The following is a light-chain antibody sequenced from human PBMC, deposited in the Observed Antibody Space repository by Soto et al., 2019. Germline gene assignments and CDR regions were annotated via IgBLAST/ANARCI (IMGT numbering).Light chain of an antibody. V-gene: IGLV2-14*03. CDR2: DVS. CDR1: NSDVGGYNS. Sequence: QSVLTQPASVSGSPGQSITIACTGTNSDVGGYNSVSWYQLHPGKAPRLVIYDVSIRPPAVSDRFSGSTSGNTASLTISGLQAEDGAEYYCSSYTATRTVVFGGGTKVTVL. CDR3: SSYTATRTVV. J-gene: IGLJ3*02.